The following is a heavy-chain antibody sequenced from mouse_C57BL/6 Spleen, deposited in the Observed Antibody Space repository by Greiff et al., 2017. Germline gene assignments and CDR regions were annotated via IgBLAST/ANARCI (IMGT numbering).Heavy chain of an antibody. Sequence: EVQVVEPGGGLVKPGGSLKLSCAASGFTFSDYGMHWVRQAPEKGLEWVAYISRGSSTIYYAETQKGSFTISRDHATNTLFLHMTSLRSEDTAMYYCESSVLFYFDGWSQGTHLTVSS. V-gene: IGHV5-17*01. CDR2: ISRGSSTI. CDR3: ESSVLFYFDG. CDR1: GFTFSDYG. J-gene: IGHJ2*01.